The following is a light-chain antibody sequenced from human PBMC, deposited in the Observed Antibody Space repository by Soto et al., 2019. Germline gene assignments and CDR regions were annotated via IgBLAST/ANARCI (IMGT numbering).Light chain of an antibody. V-gene: IGLV1-51*01. CDR3: GAWDSSCAYV. CDR2: DNN. CDR1: TSNIGDNY. Sequence: QSVLTQPPSLSAAPGEQVTISCSGSTSNIGDNYVSWYQQLPGTAPKLLIYDNNKRPSGIPDRFSGSKSGTSATLGITGLQTGDEADYYCGAWDSSCAYVFGIGTKVTVL. J-gene: IGLJ1*01.